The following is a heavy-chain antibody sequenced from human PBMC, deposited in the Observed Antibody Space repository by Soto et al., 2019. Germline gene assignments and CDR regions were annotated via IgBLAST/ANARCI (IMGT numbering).Heavy chain of an antibody. CDR2: IFYSGST. J-gene: IGHJ4*02. D-gene: IGHD2-8*01. CDR3: VHHGGVPYYHDF. CDR1: GGSLSSSSW. Sequence: SETLSLTCAVSGGSLSSSSWWSWVRQPPGKTLEWLGEIFYSGSTKYNPSLNSRVTISADQSKNDFSLRLSSVTAADTAVYYCVHHGGVPYYHDFWGQGMLVTVSS. V-gene: IGHV4-4*02.